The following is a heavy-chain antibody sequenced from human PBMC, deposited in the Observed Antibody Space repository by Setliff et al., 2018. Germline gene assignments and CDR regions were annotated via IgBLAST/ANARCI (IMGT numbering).Heavy chain of an antibody. J-gene: IGHJ6*01. Sequence: GGSLRLSCAASGFTFSSYAMSWVRQAPGKGLEWVSAISGSGGSTYYADSVKGRFTISRDNAKNSLYLQMNSLRAEDTAVYYCAREGLTGYSSGWYFDYYYGMDV. V-gene: IGHV3-23*01. CDR3: AREGLTGYSSGWYFDYYYGMDV. CDR2: ISGSGGST. D-gene: IGHD6-19*01. CDR1: GFTFSSYA.